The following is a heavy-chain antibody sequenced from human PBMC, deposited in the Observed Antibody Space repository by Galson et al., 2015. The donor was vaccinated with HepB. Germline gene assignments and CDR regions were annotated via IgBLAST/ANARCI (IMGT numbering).Heavy chain of an antibody. CDR1: GYTFTSYA. CDR2: INAGNGNT. Sequence: SCKASGYTFTSYAMHWVRQAPGQRLEWMGWINAGNGNTKYSQKFQGRVTITRDTSASTAYMELSSLRSEDTAVYYCAREWDYYDSSGARDAFDIWGQGTMVTVSS. J-gene: IGHJ3*02. D-gene: IGHD3-22*01. V-gene: IGHV1-3*01. CDR3: AREWDYYDSSGARDAFDI.